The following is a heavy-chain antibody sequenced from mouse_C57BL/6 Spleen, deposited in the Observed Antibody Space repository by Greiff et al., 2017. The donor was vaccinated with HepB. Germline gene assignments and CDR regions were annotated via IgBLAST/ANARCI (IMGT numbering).Heavy chain of an antibody. Sequence: VKLQQSGAELVKSGASVKLSCKASGYTFTSYWMHWVKQRPGQGLEWIGMIPPNSGSTNYNEKFKSKATLTVDKSSSTAYMQLSSLTSEDSAVYYCARRYGSSYFDYWGQGTTLTVSS. D-gene: IGHD1-1*01. CDR2: IPPNSGST. CDR3: ARRYGSSYFDY. CDR1: GYTFTSYW. V-gene: IGHV1-64*01. J-gene: IGHJ2*01.